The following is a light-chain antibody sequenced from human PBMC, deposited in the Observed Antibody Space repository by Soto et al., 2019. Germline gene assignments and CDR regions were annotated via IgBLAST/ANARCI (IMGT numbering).Light chain of an antibody. CDR3: QQYNTWPLT. Sequence: DIQMTQSPSTLSASVGDRVTITCRASQSFSSWLAWYQQKPGKAPNLLIYKASSLKSGVPSRFSGSGSGTEFTLTISSLQPDDGATYYCQQYNTWPLTFGGGTKVEIK. J-gene: IGKJ4*01. V-gene: IGKV1-5*03. CDR1: QSFSSW. CDR2: KAS.